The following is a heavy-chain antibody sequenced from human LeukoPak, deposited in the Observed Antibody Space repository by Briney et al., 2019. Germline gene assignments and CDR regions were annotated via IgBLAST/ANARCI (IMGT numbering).Heavy chain of an antibody. CDR1: GDSVTSNSAA. CDR2: TYYRSKWYN. V-gene: IGHV6-1*01. J-gene: IGHJ4*02. D-gene: IGHD5-18*01. CDR3: GRDVDAGALN. Sequence: SQTLSLTCAISGDSVTSNSAAWNWIRQSPSRGLEWLGRTYYRSKWYNEYAVSVKSRMIINPDTSKNQFSLQLNSVTPEDTAVYYCGRDVDAGALNWGQGTLVTVSS.